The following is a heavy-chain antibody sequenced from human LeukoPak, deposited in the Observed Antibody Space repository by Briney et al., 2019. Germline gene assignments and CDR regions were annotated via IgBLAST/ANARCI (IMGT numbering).Heavy chain of an antibody. CDR1: GFTFSNYG. D-gene: IGHD4-17*01. V-gene: IGHV3-33*01. J-gene: IGHJ4*02. CDR2: IWYDGSNK. Sequence: GRSLRLSCAASGFTFSNYGMHWVRQAPGKGLEWVAVIWYDGSNKYYGDSVKGRFTISRDNSKNTLYLQMNSLRAEDTAVYYCAALGDYGYWGQGTLVTVSS. CDR3: AALGDYGY.